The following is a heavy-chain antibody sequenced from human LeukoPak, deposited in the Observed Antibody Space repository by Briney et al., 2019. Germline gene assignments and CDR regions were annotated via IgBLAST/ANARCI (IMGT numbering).Heavy chain of an antibody. V-gene: IGHV4-59*12. Sequence: SETLSLTCTVSGGSISSYYWSWIRQPPGKGLEWIGYIYYSGSTSYNPSLKSRVTISVDTSKSQFSLKLSSVTAADTAVYYCARGLRDGDYGGYWGQGTLVTVSS. CDR1: GGSISSYY. J-gene: IGHJ4*02. CDR2: IYYSGST. D-gene: IGHD4-17*01. CDR3: ARGLRDGDYGGY.